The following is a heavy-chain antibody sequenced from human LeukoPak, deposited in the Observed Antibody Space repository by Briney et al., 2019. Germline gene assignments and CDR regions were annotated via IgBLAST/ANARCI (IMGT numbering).Heavy chain of an antibody. CDR1: GFTFNSYE. V-gene: IGHV3-48*03. D-gene: IGHD6-19*01. J-gene: IGHJ4*02. CDR3: ARDPAPIAVAGIVEVY. CDR2: ITSSGSTV. Sequence: PGGSLRLSCAASGFTFNSYEMNWVRQAPGKGLEWVSYITSSGSTVQYADSVKGRFTISRDNAKNSLYLQMNSLRAEDTAVYYCARDPAPIAVAGIVEVYWGQGTLVTVSS.